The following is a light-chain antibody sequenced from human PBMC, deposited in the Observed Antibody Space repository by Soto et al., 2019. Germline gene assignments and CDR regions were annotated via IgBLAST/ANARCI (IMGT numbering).Light chain of an antibody. J-gene: IGLJ1*01. Sequence: QSALTQPASVSGSPGQSITISCTATSSDVGGYKYVSWYQQHPGKAPKLMIYEVSNRPSGVSNRFSGSKSGNTASLTISGLQAEDEAEYYCSSYTNINTRACVFGTGTKLTVL. V-gene: IGLV2-14*01. CDR3: SSYTNINTRACV. CDR2: EVS. CDR1: SSDVGGYKY.